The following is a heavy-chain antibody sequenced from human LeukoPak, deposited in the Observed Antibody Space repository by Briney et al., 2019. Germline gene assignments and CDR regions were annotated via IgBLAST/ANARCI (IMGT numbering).Heavy chain of an antibody. V-gene: IGHV3-48*03. CDR3: AKPAASLRYYDWFPD. Sequence: GGSLRLSCAASGFTFSSYEMNWVRQAPGKGLEWVSYISSSGSTIYYADSVKGRLTISRDNSKNTLYLQMDSLRAEDTAVYYCAKPAASLRYYDWFPDWGRGTLVTVSS. CDR1: GFTFSSYE. J-gene: IGHJ4*02. D-gene: IGHD3-9*01. CDR2: ISSSGSTI.